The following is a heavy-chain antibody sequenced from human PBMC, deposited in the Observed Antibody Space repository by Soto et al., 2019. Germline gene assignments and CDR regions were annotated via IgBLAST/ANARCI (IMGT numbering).Heavy chain of an antibody. D-gene: IGHD4-17*01. V-gene: IGHV5-51*01. J-gene: IGHJ4*01. Sequence: VESLKISCKGSRYRFTNYCIGCVRQMPGKGLEWMGIIYPDDSDIRYSPSFQGQVTISADKSISTAYLQWSSLKASDTAMYYCARWAEGVTTPHFDYWGQGTLVTVS. CDR1: RYRFTNYC. CDR2: IYPDDSDI. CDR3: ARWAEGVTTPHFDY.